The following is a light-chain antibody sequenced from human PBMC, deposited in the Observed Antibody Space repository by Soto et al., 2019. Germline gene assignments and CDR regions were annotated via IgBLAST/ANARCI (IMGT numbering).Light chain of an antibody. CDR2: DAS. Sequence: GDGVTVTCQASPSSGRFLAWYQHQPGKAPKLLIYDASTLESGVPSRFSGTGSGTEFTFSITSLQPEDFGTYYCQQCYMGWTFGQGTKVDIK. CDR3: QQCYMGWT. J-gene: IGKJ1*01. CDR1: PSSGRF. V-gene: IGKV1-5*01.